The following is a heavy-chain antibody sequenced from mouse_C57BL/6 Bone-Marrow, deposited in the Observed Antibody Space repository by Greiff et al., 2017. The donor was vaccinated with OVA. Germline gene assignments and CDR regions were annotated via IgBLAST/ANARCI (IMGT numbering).Heavy chain of an antibody. CDR2: IDPSDSYT. J-gene: IGHJ2*01. D-gene: IGHD2-1*01. CDR1: GYTFTSYW. CDR3: AISLYYGKGDFDY. V-gene: IGHV1-69*01. Sequence: QVQLQQPGAELVMPGASVKLSCKASGYTFTSYWMHWVKQRPGQGLEWIGEIDPSDSYTNYNQKFKGKSTLTVDKSSSTAYMQLSSLTSDDSAVYYCAISLYYGKGDFDYWGQGTTLTVSS.